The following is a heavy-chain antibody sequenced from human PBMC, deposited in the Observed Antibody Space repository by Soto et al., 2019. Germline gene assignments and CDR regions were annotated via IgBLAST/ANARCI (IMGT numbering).Heavy chain of an antibody. D-gene: IGHD3-10*01. V-gene: IGHV3-23*01. J-gene: IGHJ6*02. CDR3: AKGVLSVQYGMEV. CDR2: ISSTAGRTS. CDR1: GFTFNTYP. Sequence: GGSMRLSCATSGFTFNTYPMTWVRQAPGKGLEWVSSISSTAGRTSSYADSVKGRFAISRDFSDNTVYLQMNNLRVDDTAVYFCAKGVLSVQYGMEVWGQGTTVTVS.